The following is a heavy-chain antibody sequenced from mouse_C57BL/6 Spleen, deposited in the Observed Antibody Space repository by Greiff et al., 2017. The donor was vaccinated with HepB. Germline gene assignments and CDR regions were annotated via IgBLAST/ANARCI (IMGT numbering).Heavy chain of an antibody. CDR3: ARNYGYDDY. CDR2: IYPGDGDT. D-gene: IGHD2-2*01. J-gene: IGHJ2*01. Sequence: QVQLKESGPELVKPGASVKISCKASGYAFSSSWMNWVKQRPGKGLEWIGRIYPGDGDTNYNGKFKGKATLTADKSSSTAYMQLSSLTSEDSAVYFCARNYGYDDYWGQGTTLTVSS. CDR1: GYAFSSSW. V-gene: IGHV1-82*01.